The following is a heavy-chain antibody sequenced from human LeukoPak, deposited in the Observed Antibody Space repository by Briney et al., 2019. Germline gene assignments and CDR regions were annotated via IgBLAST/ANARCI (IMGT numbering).Heavy chain of an antibody. Sequence: GASVKVSCKASGYTFTSYAMHWVRQAPGQRLEWMGWINAGNGNTKYSQKFQGRVTITRDTSASTAYMELSSLRSEDTAVYYCARESFRIAVADYWGQGTLVTVSS. V-gene: IGHV1-3*01. J-gene: IGHJ4*02. CDR2: INAGNGNT. CDR1: GYTFTSYA. CDR3: ARESFRIAVADY. D-gene: IGHD6-19*01.